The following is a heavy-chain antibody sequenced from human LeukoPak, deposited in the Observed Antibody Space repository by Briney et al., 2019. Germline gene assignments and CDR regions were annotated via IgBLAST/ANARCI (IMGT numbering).Heavy chain of an antibody. Sequence: GGFLRLSCAASGFTFSSYAMHWVRQAPGKGLERVAVISYDGSNKYYADSVKGRCTISRDNSRNTVYLQMNSLRAEDTDLYFCEIDPNGDYVGAFDFWGPGTMVTVSS. J-gene: IGHJ3*01. CDR3: EIDPNGDYVGAFDF. V-gene: IGHV3-30*07. D-gene: IGHD4-17*01. CDR1: GFTFSSYA. CDR2: ISYDGSNK.